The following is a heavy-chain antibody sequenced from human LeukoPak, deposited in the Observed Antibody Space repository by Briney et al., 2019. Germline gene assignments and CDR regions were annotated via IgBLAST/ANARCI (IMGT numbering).Heavy chain of an antibody. CDR3: ARGLYYYDSSGYYYY. Sequence: PGGSLRLSCAASGFTFSSYMMTWVRQAPGKGLEWVSVIYYSGSTYYADSVKGRFTISRDNSKNTLYLQMNSLRAEDTAVYYCARGLYYYDSSGYYYYWGQGTLVTASS. D-gene: IGHD3-22*01. CDR1: GFTFSSYM. V-gene: IGHV3-53*01. CDR2: IYYSGST. J-gene: IGHJ4*02.